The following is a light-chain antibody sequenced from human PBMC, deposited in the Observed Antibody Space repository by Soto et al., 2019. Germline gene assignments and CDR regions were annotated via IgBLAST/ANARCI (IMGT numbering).Light chain of an antibody. CDR2: YNN. V-gene: IGLV1-44*01. CDR1: SSNIGSNT. Sequence: QSVLTQPPSASGIPGQRVTISCSGSSSNIGSNTVNWYQQLPGTAPKLLIYYNNQRPSGVPDRFSASKSDTSASLAISGLQSEDEADYYCAAWDDSLDGPVFGGGTKLTVL. CDR3: AAWDDSLDGPV. J-gene: IGLJ2*01.